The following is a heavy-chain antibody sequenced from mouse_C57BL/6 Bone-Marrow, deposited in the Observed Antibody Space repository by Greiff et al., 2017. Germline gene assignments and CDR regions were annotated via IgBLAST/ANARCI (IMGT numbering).Heavy chain of an antibody. J-gene: IGHJ1*03. Sequence: EVQLQQSGPELVKPGASVKISCKASGYTFTDYYMNWVKQSHGKSLEWIGDINPNNGGTSYNQKFKGKATLTVDKSSSTAYLELRRLTSEDSAVYYCARSDYYGSSFWYFDVWGTGTTVTVSS. CDR2: INPNNGGT. CDR3: ARSDYYGSSFWYFDV. D-gene: IGHD1-1*01. V-gene: IGHV1-26*01. CDR1: GYTFTDYY.